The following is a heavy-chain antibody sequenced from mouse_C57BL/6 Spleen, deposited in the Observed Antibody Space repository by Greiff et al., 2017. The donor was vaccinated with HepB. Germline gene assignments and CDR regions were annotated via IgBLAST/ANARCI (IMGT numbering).Heavy chain of an antibody. J-gene: IGHJ3*01. CDR3: ARYKSNYGGAWFAY. Sequence: EVQRVESGGGLVQPGGSLSLSCAASGFTFTDYYMSWVRQPPGKALEWLGFIRNKANGYTTEYSASVKGRFTISRDNSQSILYLQMNALRAEDSATYYCARYKSNYGGAWFAYWGQGTLVTVSA. CDR1: GFTFTDYY. CDR2: IRNKANGYTT. D-gene: IGHD2-5*01. V-gene: IGHV7-3*01.